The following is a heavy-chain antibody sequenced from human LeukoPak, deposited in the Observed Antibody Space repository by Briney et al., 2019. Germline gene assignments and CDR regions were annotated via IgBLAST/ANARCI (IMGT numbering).Heavy chain of an antibody. CDR3: AKRPRGITPTNWFDP. Sequence: SETLSLTCTVSGGSISSSSYYWGWIRQPPGKGLEWIGEIYHSGSTNYNPSLKSRVTISVDKSKNQFSLKLSSVTAADTAVYYCAKRPRGITPTNWFDPWGQGTLVTVSS. J-gene: IGHJ5*02. CDR2: IYHSGST. CDR1: GGSISSSSYY. D-gene: IGHD6-13*01. V-gene: IGHV4-39*07.